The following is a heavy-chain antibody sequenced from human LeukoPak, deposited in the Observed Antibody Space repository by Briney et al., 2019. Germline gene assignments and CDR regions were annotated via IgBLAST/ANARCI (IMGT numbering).Heavy chain of an antibody. J-gene: IGHJ4*02. CDR1: GFTFSSYG. V-gene: IGHV3-30*03. Sequence: PGGSLRLSCAPSGFTFSSYGMHWVRQAPGKGLEWVAVTSYDGSEKYYADSVRGRFTVSRDNSKNTLYLQMNSLRAEDTAVYYCAREQRWEPRHSYYFDYWGQGTLVTVSS. CDR2: TSYDGSEK. CDR3: AREQRWEPRHSYYFDY. D-gene: IGHD1-26*01.